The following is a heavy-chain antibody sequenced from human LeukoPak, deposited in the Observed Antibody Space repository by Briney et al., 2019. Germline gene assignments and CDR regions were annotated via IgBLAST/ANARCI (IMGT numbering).Heavy chain of an antibody. J-gene: IGHJ4*02. CDR3: ARVGSAAATADY. CDR1: GYTFTSYY. Sequence: ASLKVSCKASGYTFTSYYMPWVRQAPGQGPEWMGIINPRGGSTDYAQKFQGRITMTSDTSTSTVYMELNSLRSDDTAVYFCARVGSAAATADYWGQGTLVTVSS. CDR2: INPRGGST. V-gene: IGHV1-46*01. D-gene: IGHD6-25*01.